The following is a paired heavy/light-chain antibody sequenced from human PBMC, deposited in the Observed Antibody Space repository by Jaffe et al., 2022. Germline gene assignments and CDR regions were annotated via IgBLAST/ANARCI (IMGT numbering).Heavy chain of an antibody. V-gene: IGHV1-69*01. CDR2: IIPIFGTS. J-gene: IGHJ4*02. CDR3: ARDAVAGTETLDY. CDR1: GGTFSSYG. Sequence: QVQLVQSGSEVKKPKSSVKVSCKASGGTFSSYGIIWVRQAPGQGLEWMGGIIPIFGTSNYAQKFQGRVTITADESTSTAYMELSSLRSEDTAVYFCARDAVAGTETLDYWGQGTLVTVSS. D-gene: IGHD6-19*01.
Light chain of an antibody. CDR1: QSLVYSDGNTY. CDR3: MQRTHWRYT. V-gene: IGKV2-30*01. CDR2: KVS. Sequence: DVVMTQSPLSLPVTLGQPASISCRSSQSLVYSDGNTYLNWFQQRPGQSPRRLIYKVSNRDSGVPDRFSGSGSGTDFTLKISRVEAEDVGVYYCMQRTHWRYTFGQGTKLEIK. J-gene: IGKJ2*01.